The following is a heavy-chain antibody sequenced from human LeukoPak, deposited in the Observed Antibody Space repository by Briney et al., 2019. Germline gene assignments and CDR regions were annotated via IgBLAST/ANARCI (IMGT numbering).Heavy chain of an antibody. CDR2: ISGSASTI. D-gene: IGHD6-19*01. CDR1: GFTFSDYY. CDR3: ARVADYYYYYYYMDV. J-gene: IGHJ6*03. Sequence: GGSLRLSCAASGFTFSDYYMSWIRQAPGKGLEWVSYISGSASTIYYADSVQGRLTIYRDNAKNSLYLQMNSLRAEYTAVYYCARVADYYYYYYYMDVWGKGTTVTVSS. V-gene: IGHV3-11*01.